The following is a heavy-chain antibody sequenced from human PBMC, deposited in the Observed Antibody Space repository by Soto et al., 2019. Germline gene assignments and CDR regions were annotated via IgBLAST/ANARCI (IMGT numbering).Heavy chain of an antibody. D-gene: IGHD1-7*01. CDR1: GFTFSSYA. CDR3: AKDPGHRLELDY. Sequence: EVQLLESGGGLVQPGGSLRLSCAASGFTFSSYAMSWVRQAPGKGLEWVSAISGSGGSTYYADSVKGRFTISRDNSKNTLDLQMNSLRAEDTAVYYCAKDPGHRLELDYWGQGTLVTVSS. CDR2: ISGSGGST. J-gene: IGHJ4*02. V-gene: IGHV3-23*01.